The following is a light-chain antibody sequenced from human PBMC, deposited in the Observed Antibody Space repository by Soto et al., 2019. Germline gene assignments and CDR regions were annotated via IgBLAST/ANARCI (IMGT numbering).Light chain of an antibody. V-gene: IGLV2-14*03. Sequence: QSALTQPASVSGSPGQSITISCTGTSSDVGGYNSVSWYQHHPGKAPKLMIYDVSNRSSGVSSRFSGSKSDNTASLTISGLQAEDEADYYCKSYTTRGTYVFGTGTKVTVL. CDR3: KSYTTRGTYV. J-gene: IGLJ1*01. CDR2: DVS. CDR1: SSDVGGYNS.